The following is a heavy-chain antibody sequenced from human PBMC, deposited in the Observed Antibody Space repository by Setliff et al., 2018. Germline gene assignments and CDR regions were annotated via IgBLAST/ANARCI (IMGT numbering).Heavy chain of an antibody. CDR1: NGSVSTTSHY. CDR2: VYYSGYT. J-gene: IGHJ3*02. CDR3: RQAVVGRDVFDI. D-gene: IGHD1-1*01. V-gene: IGHV4-39*07. Sequence: LSLTCTVPNGSVSTTSHYWGWVRQPPGKGLEWIGSVYYSGYTYYSPSLESRVAISVDTSKNQFSLKLTSVTAADTALYYCRQAVVGRDVFDIWGQGTVVTVS.